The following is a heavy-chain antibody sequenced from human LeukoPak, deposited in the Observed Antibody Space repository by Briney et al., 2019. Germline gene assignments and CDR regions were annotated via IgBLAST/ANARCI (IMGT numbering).Heavy chain of an antibody. V-gene: IGHV4-39*01. J-gene: IGHJ6*02. CDR1: GGSISSSSYY. Sequence: SETLSLTCTVSGGSISSSSYYWGWIRQPPGKGLEWIESIYYSGSTYYNPSLKSRVTISVDTSKDQFSLKLSSVTAADTAVYYCARRGAGMAGLASLYYYYYYGMDVWGQGTTVTVSS. CDR2: IYYSGST. D-gene: IGHD6-13*01. CDR3: ARRGAGMAGLASLYYYYYYGMDV.